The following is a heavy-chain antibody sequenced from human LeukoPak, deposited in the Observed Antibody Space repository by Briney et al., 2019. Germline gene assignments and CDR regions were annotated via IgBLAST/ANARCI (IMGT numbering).Heavy chain of an antibody. Sequence: ASLKVSCKASGYTFTSYGISWVRQAPGQGLEWMARISAYNGNTNYAQKLQGRVTMTTDTSTSTAYMELRSLRSDDTAVYYCARDLRAAPRLWELHQLGYWGQGTLVTVSS. CDR2: ISAYNGNT. CDR3: ARDLRAAPRLWELHQLGY. CDR1: GYTFTSYG. V-gene: IGHV1-18*01. D-gene: IGHD1-26*01. J-gene: IGHJ4*02.